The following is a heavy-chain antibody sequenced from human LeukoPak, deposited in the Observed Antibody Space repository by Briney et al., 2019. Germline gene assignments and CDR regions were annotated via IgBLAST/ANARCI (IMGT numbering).Heavy chain of an antibody. D-gene: IGHD3-16*01. CDR3: ARGGGLDV. Sequence: GGSLRLSYAASGFTFSSYWMNWARQAPGKGLEWVASINHNGNVNYYVDSVKGRFTIPRDNAKNSLYLQMSNLRAEDTAVYFCARGGGLDVWGQGATVTVSS. CDR1: GFTFSSYW. CDR2: INHNGNVN. J-gene: IGHJ6*02. V-gene: IGHV3-7*03.